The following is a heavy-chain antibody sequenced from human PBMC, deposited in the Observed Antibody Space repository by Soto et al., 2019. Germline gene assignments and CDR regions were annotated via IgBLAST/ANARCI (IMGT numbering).Heavy chain of an antibody. V-gene: IGHV3-21*01. CDR2: ISSNTYYI. CDR3: ATSVVTGTDY. D-gene: IGHD2-21*02. J-gene: IGHJ4*02. CDR1: GFSFSTYD. Sequence: EVQLVESGGGLVKPGGSLRLSCAASGFSFSTYDMNWVRQAPGKGLEWVSSISSNTYYIYHADSVKGRFTISRDNAKNSLYLQMNILRPEDTAVYYCATSVVTGTDYWGQGTLVTVSS.